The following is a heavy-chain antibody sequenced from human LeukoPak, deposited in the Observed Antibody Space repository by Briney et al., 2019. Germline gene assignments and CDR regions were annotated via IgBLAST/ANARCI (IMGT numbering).Heavy chain of an antibody. CDR3: TRDNRYYY. CDR1: GFTFSNYW. Sequence: PGGSLRLSCAASGFTFSNYWMSWVRQAPGKGLEWVANIKEDGSEKYYEDSVKGRFTISRDNAKNLVYLQMNSLGAEDTAVYYCTRDNRYYYWGQGTVVTVSS. CDR2: IKEDGSEK. V-gene: IGHV3-7*01. D-gene: IGHD2-21*01. J-gene: IGHJ4*02.